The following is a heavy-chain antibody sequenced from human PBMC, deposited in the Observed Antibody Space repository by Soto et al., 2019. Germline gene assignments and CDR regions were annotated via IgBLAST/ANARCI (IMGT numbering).Heavy chain of an antibody. CDR2: ISTYNGNT. Sequence: QVQLLQSGAEVKKPGASVKVSCKASGYKFTTYGITWVRQAPGQGLEWLGGISTYNGNTDYAQNLQDRVNMTTETSTSTAYLEVSSLTSDDTAVYFCARGLGTNGLDVWGQGTTVTVSS. CDR1: GYKFTTYG. V-gene: IGHV1-18*04. J-gene: IGHJ6*02. CDR3: ARGLGTNGLDV. D-gene: IGHD7-27*01.